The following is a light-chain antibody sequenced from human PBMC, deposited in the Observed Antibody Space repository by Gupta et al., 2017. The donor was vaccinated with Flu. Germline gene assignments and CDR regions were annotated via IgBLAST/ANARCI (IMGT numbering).Light chain of an antibody. CDR2: QIS. CDR3: SSYTTGNTGV. CDR1: SSDVGAYNY. J-gene: IGLJ1*01. V-gene: IGLV2-14*01. Sequence: SALPQPASVSGSPGPSITISCTGTSSDVGAYNYVSWYQQHPGKATKLIIYQISKRTAGVASRFSASKAGNTASLTISGRQEEDEADYYCSSYTTGNTGVFGTGTKITVL.